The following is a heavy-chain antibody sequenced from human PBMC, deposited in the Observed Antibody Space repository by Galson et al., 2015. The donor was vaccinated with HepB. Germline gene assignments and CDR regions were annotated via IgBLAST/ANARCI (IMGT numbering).Heavy chain of an antibody. CDR3: ARGGDEGCIFRYYYDSSGYSNFDY. V-gene: IGHV3-21*01. CDR2: ISSSSSYI. D-gene: IGHD3-22*01. CDR1: GFTFSSYS. J-gene: IGHJ4*02. Sequence: SLRLSCAASGFTFSSYSMNWVRQAPGKGLEWVSSISSSSSYIYYADSVKGRFTISRDNAKNSLYLQMNSLRAEDTAVYYCARGGDEGCIFRYYYDSSGYSNFDYWGPGSLVTVSS.